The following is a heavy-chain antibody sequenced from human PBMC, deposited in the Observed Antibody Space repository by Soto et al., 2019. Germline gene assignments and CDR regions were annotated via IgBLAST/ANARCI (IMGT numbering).Heavy chain of an antibody. V-gene: IGHV3-9*01. J-gene: IGHJ6*02. CDR2: IAWNSDSI. Sequence: EVQLVVSGGGLVQPGRSLRLSCAASGCRFEDYAMHWVRQAPGKGLEWVSGIAWNSDSIGYADSVKGRFTISRDNGKNSLYLQMNRLRPEDTALYYCAKDHDGSAIYGMDVWGQGTTVTVSS. CDR3: AKDHDGSAIYGMDV. CDR1: GCRFEDYA. D-gene: IGHD3-10*01.